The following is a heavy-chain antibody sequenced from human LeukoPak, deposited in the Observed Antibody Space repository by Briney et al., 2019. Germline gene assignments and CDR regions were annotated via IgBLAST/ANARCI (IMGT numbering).Heavy chain of an antibody. V-gene: IGHV3-53*01. J-gene: IGHJ4*02. CDR3: ARAPQVSC. D-gene: IGHD1-14*01. CDR2: IYSDGST. Sequence: TGGSLRLSCAASGFTVSSNYMTWVRQAPGKGLEWVSVIYSDGSTYYADSVKGRFTISRDSSKNTLYLQMNSLRAEGTAVYYCARAPQVSCWGQGALVTVSS. CDR1: GFTVSSNY.